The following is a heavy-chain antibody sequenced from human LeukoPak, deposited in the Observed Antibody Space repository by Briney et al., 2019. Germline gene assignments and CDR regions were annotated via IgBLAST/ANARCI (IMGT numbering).Heavy chain of an antibody. J-gene: IGHJ4*02. CDR1: GYTFTNYG. CDR2: ISAYNGYT. CDR3: ARDDPYGD. V-gene: IGHV1-18*01. Sequence: ASVKVSCKASGYTFTNYGVSWVRQAPGQGLEWMGWISAYNGYTNYAQKFQFRVTMTTDTSTSTAYMELRSLTSDDTAVYYCARDDPYGDWGQGTLVTVSS. D-gene: IGHD4-17*01.